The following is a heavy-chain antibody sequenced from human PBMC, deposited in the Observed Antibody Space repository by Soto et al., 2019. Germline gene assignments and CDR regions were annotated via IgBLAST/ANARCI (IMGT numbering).Heavy chain of an antibody. CDR2: INHSGST. Sequence: QVQLQQWGAGLLKPSETLSLTCAVYGGSFSGYYWSWIRQPPGKGLEWIGEINHSGSTNYNPSLKSRVTISVDTSKNQFSLKLSSVTAADTAVYYCARSGIAARYYYYYYMDVWGKGTTVTVSS. V-gene: IGHV4-34*01. CDR1: GGSFSGYY. J-gene: IGHJ6*03. D-gene: IGHD6-13*01. CDR3: ARSGIAARYYYYYYMDV.